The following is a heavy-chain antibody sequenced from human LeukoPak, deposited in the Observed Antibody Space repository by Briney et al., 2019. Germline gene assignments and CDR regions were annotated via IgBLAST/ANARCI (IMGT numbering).Heavy chain of an antibody. CDR1: GFRFSDSW. CDR2: IKPEGTEE. CDR3: ATYTNWVAGDV. J-gene: IGHJ6*01. D-gene: IGHD7-27*01. Sequence: GGSLRLSCAASGFRFSDSWMSWVRQAPGKGPEWVANIKPEGTEEYYVDSVKGRFNVSRDNARNSLFLQMNSLRVEDTALYYCATYTNWVAGDVWGQGTTVSVSS. V-gene: IGHV3-7*01.